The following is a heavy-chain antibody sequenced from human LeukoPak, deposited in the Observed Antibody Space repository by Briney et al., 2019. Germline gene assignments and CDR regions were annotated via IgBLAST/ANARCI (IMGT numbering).Heavy chain of an antibody. CDR3: ARQETGYSPITPPFDY. CDR2: INHSGST. CDR1: GGSFSGYY. J-gene: IGHJ4*02. D-gene: IGHD5-18*01. Sequence: PSETLSLTCAVYGGSFSGYYWSWIRQPPGKGLEWIGEINHSGSTNYNPSLKSRVTISVDTSKNQFSLKLSSVTAADTAVYYCARQETGYSPITPPFDYWGQGTLVTVSS. V-gene: IGHV4-34*01.